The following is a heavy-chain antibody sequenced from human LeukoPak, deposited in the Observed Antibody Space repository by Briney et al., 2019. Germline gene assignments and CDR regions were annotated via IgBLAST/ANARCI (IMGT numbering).Heavy chain of an antibody. CDR1: GGTLSSYA. V-gene: IGHV1-69*05. CDR2: IIPIFGTA. CDR3: ARGAHRYCSGGSCYPTPQFDP. Sequence: GASVKVSCKASGGTLSSYAISWVRQAPGQGLEWMGGIIPIFGTANYAQKFQGRVTITTDESTSTAYMELSSLRSEDTAVYYCARGAHRYCSGGSCYPTPQFDPWGQGTLVTVSS. J-gene: IGHJ5*02. D-gene: IGHD2-15*01.